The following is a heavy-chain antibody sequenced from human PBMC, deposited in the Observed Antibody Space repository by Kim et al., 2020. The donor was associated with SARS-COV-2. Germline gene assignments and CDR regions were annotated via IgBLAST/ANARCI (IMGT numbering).Heavy chain of an antibody. J-gene: IGHJ4*02. V-gene: IGHV3-23*01. CDR3: AKGSLFDW. CDR2: ISPGGHST. CDR1: GFPFNTYE. D-gene: IGHD1-26*01. Sequence: GGSLRLSCAASGFPFNTYEMTWGRQAPGKGLEWVSSISPGGHSTYYADSVKGRFTISRDNSKYTLYLQMNSLRAEDTAIYYCAKGSLFDWWGQGAQVIVSS.